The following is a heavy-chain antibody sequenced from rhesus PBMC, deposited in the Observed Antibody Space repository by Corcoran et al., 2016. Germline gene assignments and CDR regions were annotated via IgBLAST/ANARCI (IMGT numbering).Heavy chain of an antibody. J-gene: IGHJ4*01. D-gene: IGHD3-40*01. V-gene: IGHV4S7*01. CDR2: IYRSSGNT. CDR3: ARGPSYYDYDISSRFDY. Sequence: QVQLQESGPGLLKPSETLSLTCAVSGGSISGGYGWGWIRQPPGKGLEWIGSIYRSSGNTYDNPSLKSRVTISTDTSKNQFSLKLSSVTAADTAVYYCARGPSYYDYDISSRFDYWGQGVLVTVSS. CDR1: GGSISGGYG.